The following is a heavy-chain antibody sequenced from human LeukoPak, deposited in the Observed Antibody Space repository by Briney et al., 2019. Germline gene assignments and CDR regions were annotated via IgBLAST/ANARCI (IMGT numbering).Heavy chain of an antibody. D-gene: IGHD6-19*01. CDR2: IIPIFGTA. Sequence: SVKVPCKASGGTFSSYAISWVRQAPGQGLEWMGGIIPIFGTANYAQKFQGRVTITADESTSTAYMELSSLRSEDTAVYYCATAGPGGGRGSGWHYYYYYGMDVWGQGTTVTVSS. CDR3: ATAGPGGGRGSGWHYYYYYGMDV. J-gene: IGHJ6*02. V-gene: IGHV1-69*13. CDR1: GGTFSSYA.